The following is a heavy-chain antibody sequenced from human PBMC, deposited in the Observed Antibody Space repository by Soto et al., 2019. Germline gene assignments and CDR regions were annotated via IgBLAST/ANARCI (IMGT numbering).Heavy chain of an antibody. J-gene: IGHJ3*02. CDR3: AKLGFSVDGLDI. CDR2: INTGNGNT. V-gene: IGHV1-3*04. D-gene: IGHD3-16*01. Sequence: QVPLVQSGAEVKKPGASVKVSCKASGYTFTSYAMHWVRQAPGQRLEWMGWINTGNGNTKYSQKFQARVTITRDTSASTAYMELSSLRSEDTAVYYCAKLGFSVDGLDIWGQGTMVTVSS. CDR1: GYTFTSYA.